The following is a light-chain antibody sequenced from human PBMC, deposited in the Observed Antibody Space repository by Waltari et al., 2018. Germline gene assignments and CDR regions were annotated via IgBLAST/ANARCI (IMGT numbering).Light chain of an antibody. CDR1: SSDVGLFDY. V-gene: IGLV2-14*03. Sequence: QSALTQPASASGSPGQSITVSCTGTSSDVGLFDYVSWYQHRPGEVPQLVIYDVNERPSGVSHRFSGSKSGNTASLTISGLQREDEGDYYCCSYTSSSSYVFGTGTRVTVL. CDR3: CSYTSSSSYV. J-gene: IGLJ1*01. CDR2: DVN.